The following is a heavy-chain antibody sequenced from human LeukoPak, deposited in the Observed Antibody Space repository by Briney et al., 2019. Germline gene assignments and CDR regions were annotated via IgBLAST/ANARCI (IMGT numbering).Heavy chain of an antibody. CDR3: AREPHRLWLP. CDR1: GYTFISYG. CDR2: ISAYHGNT. D-gene: IGHD3-10*01. V-gene: IGHV1-18*01. Sequence: ASVKVSCKTSGYTFISYGISWVRQAPGQGFEWMGWISAYHGNTNYAQKLQGRVTMTTDTSTSTVYIELRSLRSDDTAVYYCAREPHRLWLPWGQGTLVTVSS. J-gene: IGHJ5*02.